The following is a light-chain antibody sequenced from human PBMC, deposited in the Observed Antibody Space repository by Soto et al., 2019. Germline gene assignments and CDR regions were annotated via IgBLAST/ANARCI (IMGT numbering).Light chain of an antibody. V-gene: IGKV4-1*01. Sequence: IVMTQSPDSLAVSLGERATINCKSSQSVLYSSNNKNYLAWYQQKPGKAPKLLIYAASTLQSGVPSRFSGSGSGTDFTLTISCLQSEDFATYYCQQYYSYPRTFGQGTKV. CDR3: QQYYSYPRT. CDR2: AAS. J-gene: IGKJ1*01. CDR1: QSVLYSSNNKNY.